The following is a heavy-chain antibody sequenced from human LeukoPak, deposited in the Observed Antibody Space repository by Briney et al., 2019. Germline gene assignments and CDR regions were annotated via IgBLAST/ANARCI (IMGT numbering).Heavy chain of an antibody. Sequence: PGGSLRLSCAASGFTFSNYAMSWVRQAPGKGLEWVSAVSSSGGSTYYAVSVKGRFTISRGNSKNTVYLQMNNLRAEDTAVYYCAAGGYLRSRRHDGYWGQGTLVTVSS. J-gene: IGHJ4*02. V-gene: IGHV3-23*01. CDR1: GFTFSNYA. CDR3: AAGGYLRSRRHDGY. CDR2: VSSSGGST. D-gene: IGHD6-25*01.